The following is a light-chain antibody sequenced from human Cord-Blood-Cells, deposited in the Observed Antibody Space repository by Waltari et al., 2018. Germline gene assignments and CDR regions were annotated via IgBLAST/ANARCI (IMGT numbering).Light chain of an antibody. V-gene: IGLV4-69*01. CDR3: QTWGTGIGV. J-gene: IGLJ3*02. CDR2: LNSDGSH. Sequence: QLVLTQSPSASASLGASVKLTCTLSSGHSSYAIAWHQQQPEKGPRYLMKLNSDGSHSNGAGVPDRCSGSSSGAGRYLTISSLQSEDEADYYCQTWGTGIGVFGGGTKLTVL. CDR1: SGHSSYA.